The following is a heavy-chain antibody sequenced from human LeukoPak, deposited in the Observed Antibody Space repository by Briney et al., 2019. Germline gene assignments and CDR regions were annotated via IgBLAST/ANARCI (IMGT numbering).Heavy chain of an antibody. D-gene: IGHD4-11*01. J-gene: IGHJ4*02. CDR1: GGSFSGYY. Sequence: SETLSLTCAVYGGSFSGYYWSWIRQPPGKGLEWIGEINHSGSTNYNPSLKSRVTISVDTSKNQFSLKLSSVTAADTAVYYCASGTYTHYYFDYWGQGTLVTVSS. V-gene: IGHV4-34*01. CDR3: ASGTYTHYYFDY. CDR2: INHSGST.